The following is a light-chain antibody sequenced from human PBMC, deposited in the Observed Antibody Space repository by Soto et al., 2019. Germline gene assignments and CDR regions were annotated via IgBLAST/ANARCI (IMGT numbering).Light chain of an antibody. V-gene: IGKV1-17*03. CDR2: AAS. J-gene: IGKJ4*02. Sequence: DIQMNKSPSAMSASLGDRVTITCRASQGISTSLAWFQQKPGKVPMRLIYAASTLQSGVPSRFSGSGSGTAFTLTISSLQPDDFAIYYCLQYNSHPLTFGGGTKVEIK. CDR1: QGISTS. CDR3: LQYNSHPLT.